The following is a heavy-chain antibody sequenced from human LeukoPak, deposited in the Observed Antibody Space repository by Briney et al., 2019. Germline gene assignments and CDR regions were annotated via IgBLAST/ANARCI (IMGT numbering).Heavy chain of an antibody. Sequence: KPSETLSLTCTVSGGSISTYFWSWVRQPAGKGLEWIGRMSSSGISTYSPSLKSRVTISIDTSRNQFSMNLNSVTAADTAVYYCAKGAGPPWFDPGGQGTLVTVSS. J-gene: IGHJ5*02. V-gene: IGHV4-4*07. CDR3: AKGAGPPWFDP. D-gene: IGHD6-19*01. CDR2: MSSSGIS. CDR1: GGSISTYF.